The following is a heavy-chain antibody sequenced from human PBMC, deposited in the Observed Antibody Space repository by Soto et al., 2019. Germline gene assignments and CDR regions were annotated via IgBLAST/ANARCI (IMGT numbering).Heavy chain of an antibody. Sequence: SETLSLTCTVSGGSISSYYWSWIRQPPGKGLEWIGYIYYSGSTNYNPSLKGRVTISVDTSKNQFSLKLSSVTAADTAVYYCARHPYSGYEFDYWGQGTLVTVSS. CDR2: IYYSGST. V-gene: IGHV4-59*08. CDR1: GGSISSYY. CDR3: ARHPYSGYEFDY. D-gene: IGHD5-12*01. J-gene: IGHJ4*02.